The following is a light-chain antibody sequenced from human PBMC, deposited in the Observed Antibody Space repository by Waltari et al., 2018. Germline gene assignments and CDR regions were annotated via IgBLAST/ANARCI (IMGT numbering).Light chain of an antibody. CDR2: RND. CDR1: DSNLGANY. Sequence: QSVLTQPPSASGTPGQTVTISCSGSDSNLGANYVYWFQQLPETAPKLLIYRNDQRPSGVPDRFSGSKSVTSASLAISGLRSEDEASYYCASWDDNLSGSLFGGGTKLTVL. V-gene: IGLV1-47*01. CDR3: ASWDDNLSGSL. J-gene: IGLJ2*01.